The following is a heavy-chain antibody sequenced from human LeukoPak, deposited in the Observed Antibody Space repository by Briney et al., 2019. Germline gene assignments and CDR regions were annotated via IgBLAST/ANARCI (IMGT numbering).Heavy chain of an antibody. D-gene: IGHD6-13*01. CDR3: ARALPRLAAVEEGDS. CDR1: GYTFTSYD. Sequence: ASVKVSCKASGYTFTSYDINWVRQATGQGLEWLGIINPSGGSVVYAPKFQGRITMTRDMSTSTVYMELSSLRSEDTAVYYCARALPRLAAVEEGDSWGQGTLVTVSS. J-gene: IGHJ4*02. V-gene: IGHV1-46*01. CDR2: INPSGGSV.